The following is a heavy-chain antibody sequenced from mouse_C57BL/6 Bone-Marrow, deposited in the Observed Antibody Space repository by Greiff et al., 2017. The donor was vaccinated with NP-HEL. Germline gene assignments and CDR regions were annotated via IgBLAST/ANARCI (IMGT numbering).Heavy chain of an antibody. J-gene: IGHJ2*01. Sequence: DVKLVESGGDLVKPGGSLKLSCAASGFTFSSYGMSWVRQTPDKRLEWVATISSGGSYTYYPDSVKGRFTISRDNAKNTLYLQLSSLKSEDTAMYYCARLGSSHLDDWGKGTTLTVSS. CDR3: ARLGSSHLDD. CDR1: GFTFSSYG. D-gene: IGHD1-1*01. V-gene: IGHV5-6*02. CDR2: ISSGGSYT.